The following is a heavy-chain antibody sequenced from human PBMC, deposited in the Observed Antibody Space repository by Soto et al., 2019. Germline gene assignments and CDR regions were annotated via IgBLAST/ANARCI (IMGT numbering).Heavy chain of an antibody. CDR3: ARGGGSGSSTFYYFDY. D-gene: IGHD6-19*01. CDR2: INHSGST. Sequence: SETLSLTCAVYGGSFSGYYWSWIRQPPGKGLEWIGEINHSGSTNYNPSLKSRVTISVDTSKNQFSLKLSSVTAADTAVYYCARGGGSGSSTFYYFDYWGQGTLVTVSS. CDR1: GGSFSGYY. V-gene: IGHV4-34*01. J-gene: IGHJ4*02.